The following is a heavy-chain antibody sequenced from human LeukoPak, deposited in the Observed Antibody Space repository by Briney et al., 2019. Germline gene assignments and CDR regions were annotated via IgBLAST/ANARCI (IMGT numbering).Heavy chain of an antibody. D-gene: IGHD2-2*01. CDR1: GGTFSSYT. V-gene: IGHV1-69*02. CDR3: ARLDAVRAFDI. Sequence: ASVKVSCKASGGTFSSYTISWVRQAPGQGLEWMGRIIPILGIANYAQKFQGRVTITADKSTSTAYMGLSSLRSEDTAVYYCARLDAVRAFDIWGQGTMVTVSS. CDR2: IIPILGIA. J-gene: IGHJ3*02.